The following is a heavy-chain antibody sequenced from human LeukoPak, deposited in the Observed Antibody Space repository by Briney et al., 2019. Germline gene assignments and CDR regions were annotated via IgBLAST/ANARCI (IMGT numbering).Heavy chain of an antibody. D-gene: IGHD2-2*01. CDR3: AKSYCSSSSCFDFDY. CDR2: INPGGSSI. V-gene: IGHV3-74*01. CDR1: GFTFSSYW. J-gene: IGHJ4*02. Sequence: GGSLRLSCAASGFTFSSYWMHWVRQVPGKGLVWVARINPGGSSITYADSVKGRFTISRDDSKNTLYLQLNSLRAEDTAVYYCAKSYCSSSSCFDFDYWGQGTLVTVSS.